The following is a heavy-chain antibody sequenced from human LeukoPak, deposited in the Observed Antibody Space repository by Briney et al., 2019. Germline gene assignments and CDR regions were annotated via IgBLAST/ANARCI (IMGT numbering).Heavy chain of an antibody. Sequence: GGSLRLSCAASGFTVSRNYMSWVRQAPGKGLEWVSVLYSGGSTYYIDSVKGRFTISRDNSKNTLFLQMNSLRVEDTAVYYCASPLIVASAFDIWGQGTMVTVSS. D-gene: IGHD2-15*01. V-gene: IGHV3-66*02. J-gene: IGHJ3*02. CDR3: ASPLIVASAFDI. CDR1: GFTVSRNY. CDR2: LYSGGST.